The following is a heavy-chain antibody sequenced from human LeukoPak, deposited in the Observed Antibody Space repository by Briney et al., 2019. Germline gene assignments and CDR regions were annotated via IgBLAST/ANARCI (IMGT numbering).Heavy chain of an antibody. CDR3: ASSQGDSYYFDY. V-gene: IGHV4-4*02. J-gene: IGHJ4*02. CDR1: GGSISSSNW. D-gene: IGHD3-16*01. CDR2: IYHSGST. Sequence: SGTLSLTCAVSGGSISSSNWWSWVRRPPGKGLEWIGEIYHSGSTNYNPSLKSRVTISVDKSKNQFSLKLSAVTAADTAVYYCASSQGDSYYFDYWGQGTLVTVSS.